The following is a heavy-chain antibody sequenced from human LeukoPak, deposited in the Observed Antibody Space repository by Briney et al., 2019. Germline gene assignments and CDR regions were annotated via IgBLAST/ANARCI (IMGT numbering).Heavy chain of an antibody. V-gene: IGHV4-34*01. CDR3: ARIGYSSDWYPRTYFDS. CDR1: GGSFSGYY. D-gene: IGHD6-19*01. Sequence: SETLSLTCAVYGGSFSGYYWSWIRQPPGKGLEWIGEINHSGSTNYNPSLKSRVTISVDTSKNQFSLKLSSVTAADTAVYYCARIGYSSDWYPRTYFDSWGQGTLVTVSP. J-gene: IGHJ4*02. CDR2: INHSGST.